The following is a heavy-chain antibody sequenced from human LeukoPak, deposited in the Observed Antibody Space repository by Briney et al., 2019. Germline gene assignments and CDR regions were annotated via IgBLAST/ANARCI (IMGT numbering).Heavy chain of an antibody. CDR1: GFTFSSYS. D-gene: IGHD4-17*01. Sequence: GGSLRLSCAASGFTFSSYSMNWVRQAPGKGLEWVSSISSSSSYIYYADSVKGRFTISRDNAKNSLYLQMNSLRAEDTAVYYCAGGYGDYGGVYFDYWGRGTLVTVSS. V-gene: IGHV3-21*01. CDR3: AGGYGDYGGVYFDY. J-gene: IGHJ4*02. CDR2: ISSSSSYI.